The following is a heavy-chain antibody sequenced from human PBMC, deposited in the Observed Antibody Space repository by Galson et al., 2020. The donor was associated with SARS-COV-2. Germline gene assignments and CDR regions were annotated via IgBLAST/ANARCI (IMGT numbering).Heavy chain of an antibody. CDR1: GFTFSSYA. D-gene: IGHD3-3*01. Sequence: GESLKTSCAASGFTFSSYAMHWVRQAPGKGLEWVAVISYDGSNKYYADSVKGRFTISRDNSKNTLYLQMNSLRAEDTAVYYCARALGLVIIPIDYWGQGTLGTVSS. V-gene: IGHV3-30*04. CDR3: ARALGLVIIPIDY. J-gene: IGHJ4*02. CDR2: ISYDGSNK.